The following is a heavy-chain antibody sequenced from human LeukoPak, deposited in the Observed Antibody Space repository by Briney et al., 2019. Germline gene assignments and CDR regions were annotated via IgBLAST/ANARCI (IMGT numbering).Heavy chain of an antibody. CDR2: IYYSGST. V-gene: IGHV4-30-4*01. CDR3: ARATNFDWLSDNAPGFDY. D-gene: IGHD3-9*01. Sequence: SQTLSLTCTVCGGSISSGDYYWSWIRQPPGKGLEWIGYIYYSGSTYYNPSLKSRVTISVDTSKNQFSLKLSSVTAADTAVYYCARATNFDWLSDNAPGFDYWGQGTLVTVSS. J-gene: IGHJ4*02. CDR1: GGSISSGDYY.